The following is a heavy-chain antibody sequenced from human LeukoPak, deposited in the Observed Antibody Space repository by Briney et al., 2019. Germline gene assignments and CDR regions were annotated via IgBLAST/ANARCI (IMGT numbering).Heavy chain of an antibody. J-gene: IGHJ3*02. CDR3: ARAFIAAAGTIDAFDI. Sequence: KSSETLSLTCTVSGGSISNFYWSWIRQPPGKGLEWIGYIYYSGSTNYNPSLKSRVTISVDTSKNQFSLKLSSVTAADTAVYYCARAFIAAAGTIDAFDIWGQGTMVTVSS. D-gene: IGHD6-13*01. V-gene: IGHV4-59*01. CDR2: IYYSGST. CDR1: GGSISNFY.